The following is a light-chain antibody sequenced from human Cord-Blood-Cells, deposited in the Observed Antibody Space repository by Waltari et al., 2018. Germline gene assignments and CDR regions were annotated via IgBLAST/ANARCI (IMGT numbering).Light chain of an antibody. CDR3: ISKTCYNCV. Sequence: QSALTQPASVFGSPGQSITISCTGTSSDVGGYNYVSWYQQHPGKAPKLMIYDVTKRPSGVSNSFSGSKSGNTASLTVSGLLAVDEADSFFISKTCYNCVFGG. J-gene: IGLJ3*02. V-gene: IGLV2-14*01. CDR1: SSDVGGYNY. CDR2: DVT.